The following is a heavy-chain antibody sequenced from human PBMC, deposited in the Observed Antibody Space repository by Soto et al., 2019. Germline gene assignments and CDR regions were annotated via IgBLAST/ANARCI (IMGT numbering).Heavy chain of an antibody. CDR1: GFTFSSYS. CDR2: ISSSSSYI. D-gene: IGHD5-18*01. J-gene: IGHJ4*02. CDR3: ARDIRPAMVPDY. V-gene: IGHV3-21*01. Sequence: PGGSLRLSCAASGFTFSSYSMNWVRQAPGKGLEWVSSISSSSSYIYYADSVKGRFTISRDNAKNSLYLQMNSLRAEDTAVYYCARDIRPAMVPDYWGQGTLVTVSS.